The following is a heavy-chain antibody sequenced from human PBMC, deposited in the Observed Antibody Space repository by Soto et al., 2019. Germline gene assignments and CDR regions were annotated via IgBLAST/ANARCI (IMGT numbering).Heavy chain of an antibody. CDR3: AKDASITDDSSGSRAFEI. CDR2: VFHGGST. V-gene: IGHV4-30-2*01. D-gene: IGHD3-22*01. CDR1: GGSISSGGYS. Sequence: QLQLQESGSGLVKPSQTLSLTCAVSGGSISSGGYSWSWIRQPPGKGLEWIGYVFHGGSTYYNPSLKSRVTISVDRSKNQFSLRLSSVTAADTAVYYCAKDASITDDSSGSRAFEIWGQGTMVTVSS. J-gene: IGHJ3*02.